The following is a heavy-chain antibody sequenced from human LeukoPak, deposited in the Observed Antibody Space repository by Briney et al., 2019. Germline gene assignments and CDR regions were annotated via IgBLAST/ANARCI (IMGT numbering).Heavy chain of an antibody. CDR3: ARSDCSGGSCLTGY. J-gene: IGHJ4*02. CDR2: IYYSGST. D-gene: IGHD2-15*01. V-gene: IGHV4-59*08. Sequence: PSETLSLTCTVSGGSIRSYYLSWIRQPPGKGLEWIGYIYYSGSTNYNPSLKSRVTISVDTSKNQFSLKLSSVTAADTAVYYCARSDCSGGSCLTGYWGQGTLVTVSS. CDR1: GGSIRSYY.